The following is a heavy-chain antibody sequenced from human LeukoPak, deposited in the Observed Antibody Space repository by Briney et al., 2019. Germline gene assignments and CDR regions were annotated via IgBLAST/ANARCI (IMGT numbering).Heavy chain of an antibody. Sequence: ASVKVSCEASGYTFTGYYMHWVRQAPGQGLEWMGWINPNSGGTNYAQKFQGRVTMTRDTSISTAYMELSRLRSDDTAVYYCAREEDIGVVPAVGNWFDPWGQGTLVTVSS. V-gene: IGHV1-2*02. J-gene: IGHJ5*02. CDR3: AREEDIGVVPAVGNWFDP. CDR1: GYTFTGYY. D-gene: IGHD2-2*01. CDR2: INPNSGGT.